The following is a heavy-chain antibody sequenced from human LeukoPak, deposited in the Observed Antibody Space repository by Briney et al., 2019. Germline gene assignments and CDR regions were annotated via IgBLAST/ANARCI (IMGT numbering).Heavy chain of an antibody. CDR3: AKGRRECDY. CDR1: GFTFSIYA. D-gene: IGHD3-3*01. J-gene: IGHJ4*02. V-gene: IGHV3-23*01. Sequence: GGSLRLSCAASGFTFSIYAMSWVRQAPGKGLQWVSSITSRGESTWYVDSVKGRFTITRDNSENTLYLQMHSLRAEDTAVYYCAKGRRECDYWGQGTLVTVSS. CDR2: ITSRGEST.